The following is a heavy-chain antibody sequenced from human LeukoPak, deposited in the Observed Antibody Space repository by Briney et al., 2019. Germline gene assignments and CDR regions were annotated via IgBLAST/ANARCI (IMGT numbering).Heavy chain of an antibody. D-gene: IGHD3-16*02. J-gene: IGHJ2*01. CDR2: IHYSGST. CDR1: GGSISSYY. CDR3: ARDGQVIVQKTIEWYFDL. Sequence: SETLSLTCTVSGGSISSYYWGWIRQPPGKGLEWIGYIHYSGSTHYNPSLKSRVTISVDTSKNQVSLKLRSVTAADTAVYYCARDGQVIVQKTIEWYFDLWGRGTLVIVSS. V-gene: IGHV4-59*01.